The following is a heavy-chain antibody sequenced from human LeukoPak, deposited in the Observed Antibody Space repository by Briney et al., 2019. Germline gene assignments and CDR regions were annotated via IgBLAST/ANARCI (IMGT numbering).Heavy chain of an antibody. V-gene: IGHV1-2*02. CDR3: ARGIAVAPGDTFDI. J-gene: IGHJ3*02. CDR2: IYPNSGGT. CDR1: GYTFTGYY. Sequence: ASVKFSCKASGYTFTGYYMHWVRQAPGQGLEWMGWIYPNSGGTNYAQKFQGRVTMTRDTSISTGYMELSSLRSDDTAVYYCARGIAVAPGDTFDIWGQGTMVTVSS. D-gene: IGHD6-19*01.